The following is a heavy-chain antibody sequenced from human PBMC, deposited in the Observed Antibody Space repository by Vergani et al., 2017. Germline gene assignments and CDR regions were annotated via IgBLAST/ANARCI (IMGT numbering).Heavy chain of an antibody. CDR1: GFTFSSYG. Sequence: QVQLVESGGGVVQPGRSLRLSCAASGFTFSSYGMHWVRQAPGKGLEWVAVISYDGSNKYYADSVKGRFTISRDNSKNTLYLQMNSLRAEDTAVYYCAREGGGNPFAYWGQGTLVTVSS. V-gene: IGHV3-30*03. J-gene: IGHJ4*02. CDR3: AREGGGNPFAY. D-gene: IGHD4-23*01. CDR2: ISYDGSNK.